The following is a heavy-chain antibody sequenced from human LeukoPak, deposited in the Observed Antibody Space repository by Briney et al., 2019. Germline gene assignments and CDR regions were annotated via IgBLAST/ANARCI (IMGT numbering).Heavy chain of an antibody. D-gene: IGHD4-17*01. V-gene: IGHV3-23*01. Sequence: GGSLRLSCAASGFTFSSYAMSWVRQAPGKGLEWVSAISSSGGSTYYADSVKGRFTISRDNSKSTLYLQLSSLRAEDTAVYYCARSYGDATFDYWGQGTLVTVSS. CDR3: ARSYGDATFDY. CDR1: GFTFSSYA. CDR2: ISSSGGST. J-gene: IGHJ4*02.